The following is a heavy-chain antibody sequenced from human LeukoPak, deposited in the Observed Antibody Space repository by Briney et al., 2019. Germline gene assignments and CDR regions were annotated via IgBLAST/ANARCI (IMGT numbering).Heavy chain of an antibody. CDR1: GGSISSSSYY. D-gene: IGHD4-23*01. V-gene: IGHV4-39*01. CDR2: IYYSGST. J-gene: IGHJ4*02. CDR3: ARRDDYGGNS. Sequence: KPSETPSLTCTVSGGSISSSSYYWGWIRQPPGEGLGWIGSIYYSGSTYYNPSLKSRVTISVDTSKNQFSLKLSSVTAADTAVYYCARRDDYGGNSWGQGTLVTVSS.